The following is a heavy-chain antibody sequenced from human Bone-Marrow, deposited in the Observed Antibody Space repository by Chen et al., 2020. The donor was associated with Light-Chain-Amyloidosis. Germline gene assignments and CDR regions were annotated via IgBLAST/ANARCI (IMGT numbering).Heavy chain of an antibody. V-gene: IGHV3-7*01. CDR1: GFPFRNYW. Sequence: EVQLVESGGGLVQPGGSLRLSCVSSGFPFRNYWMNWVRQAPGAGLEWVANIRQSGTEKNYVDSVEDRFTISRDNAKNSMYLQINSLRVDDTAVYYCARSPTGASQAFDIWGQGTTVIVS. CDR2: IRQSGTEK. D-gene: IGHD4-17*01. J-gene: IGHJ3*02. CDR3: ARSPTGASQAFDI.